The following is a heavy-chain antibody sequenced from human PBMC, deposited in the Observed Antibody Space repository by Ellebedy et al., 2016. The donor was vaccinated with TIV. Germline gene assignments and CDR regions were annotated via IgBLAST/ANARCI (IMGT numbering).Heavy chain of an antibody. Sequence: GESLKISXAASGFTFSSYAMHWVRQAPGKGLEWVAVISYDGINKYYADSVKGRFTISRDNSKNTLYLQMNSLRAEDTAVYYCAKDWYYDFWSGYPGAYGMDVWGQGTTVTVSS. D-gene: IGHD3-3*01. CDR1: GFTFSSYA. CDR3: AKDWYYDFWSGYPGAYGMDV. CDR2: ISYDGINK. J-gene: IGHJ6*02. V-gene: IGHV3-30*04.